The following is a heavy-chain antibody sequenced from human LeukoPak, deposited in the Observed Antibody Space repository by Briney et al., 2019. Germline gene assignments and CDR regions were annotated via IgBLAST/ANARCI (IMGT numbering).Heavy chain of an antibody. D-gene: IGHD1-7*01. Sequence: GGSLRLSCAASGFTFSSYWMSWVRQAPGKGLEWVANIKQDGSKKYYVDSVKGRFTISRDNAKNSLYLQMNRLRAADTTVYYCARDRVWNYEREYFDYWGQGTLVTVSS. CDR2: IKQDGSKK. CDR1: GFTFSSYW. J-gene: IGHJ4*02. V-gene: IGHV3-7*01. CDR3: ARDRVWNYEREYFDY.